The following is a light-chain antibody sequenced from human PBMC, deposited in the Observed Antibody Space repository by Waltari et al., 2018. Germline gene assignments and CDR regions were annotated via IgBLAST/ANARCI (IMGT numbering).Light chain of an antibody. CDR3: SSYTSSNTLV. CDR1: SSDVGRYNF. Sequence: QSALTQPASVSGSPGQSITISCIGTSSDVGRYNFVSWYQQHPGKAPKLIIYDVSNRPSGVSSRFSGSKSGNTASLTISGLQAEDEADYYCSSYTSSNTLVFGGGTKLTVL. J-gene: IGLJ3*02. CDR2: DVS. V-gene: IGLV2-14*03.